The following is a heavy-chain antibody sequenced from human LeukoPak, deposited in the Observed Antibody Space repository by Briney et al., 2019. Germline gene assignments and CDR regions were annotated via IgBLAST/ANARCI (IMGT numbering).Heavy chain of an antibody. V-gene: IGHV4-39*01. CDR3: ARQNRIHYAMDV. J-gene: IGHJ6*02. Sequence: PSDTLSLTCSVSSGSISSTSHSWGWIRQPPGKGLEWIGNIHYSGITYYNPSLRSQITMSVDTSKNEFSLKLTSVTAADTAVYYCARQNRIHYAMDVWGQGTTVTVSS. CDR1: SGSISSTSHS. CDR2: IHYSGIT. D-gene: IGHD1-14*01.